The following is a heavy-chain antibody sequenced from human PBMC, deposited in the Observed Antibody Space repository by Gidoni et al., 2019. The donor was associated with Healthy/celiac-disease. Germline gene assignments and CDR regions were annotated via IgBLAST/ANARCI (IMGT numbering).Heavy chain of an antibody. D-gene: IGHD6-19*01. V-gene: IGHV1-8*01. J-gene: IGHJ6*02. CDR3: ARGRERVSRSLYGMDV. Sequence: QVQLVQSGAEVKKPGASVKVSCKASGYTFPSYDINWVRQAPGQGLEWMGWMNPNSGNTGYAQKFQGRVTMTRNTSISTAYMELSSLRSEDTAVYYCARGRERVSRSLYGMDVWGQGTTVTVSS. CDR2: MNPNSGNT. CDR1: GYTFPSYD.